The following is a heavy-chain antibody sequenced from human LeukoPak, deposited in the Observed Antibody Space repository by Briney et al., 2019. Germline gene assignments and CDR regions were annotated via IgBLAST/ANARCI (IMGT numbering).Heavy chain of an antibody. V-gene: IGHV1-2*02. CDR3: ARGRNPMVRGVISDY. CDR2: INPNSGGT. J-gene: IGHJ4*02. Sequence: ASVKVSCKASGYTFTGYYTHWVRQAPGQGLEWMGWINPNSGGTNYAQKFQGRVTMTRDTSISTAYMELSRLRSDDTAVYYCARGRNPMVRGVISDYWGQGTLVTVSS. D-gene: IGHD3-10*01. CDR1: GYTFTGYY.